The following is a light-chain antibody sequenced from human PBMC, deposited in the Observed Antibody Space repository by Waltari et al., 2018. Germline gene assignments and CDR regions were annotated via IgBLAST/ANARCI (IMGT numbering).Light chain of an antibody. V-gene: IGKV4-1*01. CDR2: WAS. J-gene: IGKJ1*01. CDR1: QSVLYSSNNKNY. Sequence: DVVMTQSPDSLAVSLGERATINCKSNQSVLYSSNNKNYLTWYQQKPGQPPNLLIYWASTRESGVPDRFSGSGSGTDFTLTISSLQAEDVAVYYCHQYYSTPWTFGQGTKVEIK. CDR3: HQYYSTPWT.